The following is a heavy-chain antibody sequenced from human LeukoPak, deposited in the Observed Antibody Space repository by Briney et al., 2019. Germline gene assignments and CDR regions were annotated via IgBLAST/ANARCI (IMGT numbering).Heavy chain of an antibody. D-gene: IGHD2-15*01. Sequence: GASVKVSCKASGYTFTGYYMHWVRQAPGQGLEWMGRINPNSGGTNYAQKFQGRVTMTRDTSISTAYMELRRLRSDDTPVYYCARASCSGGSCYPAWFDPWGQGTLVTVSS. CDR2: INPNSGGT. CDR1: GYTFTGYY. V-gene: IGHV1-2*06. CDR3: ARASCSGGSCYPAWFDP. J-gene: IGHJ5*02.